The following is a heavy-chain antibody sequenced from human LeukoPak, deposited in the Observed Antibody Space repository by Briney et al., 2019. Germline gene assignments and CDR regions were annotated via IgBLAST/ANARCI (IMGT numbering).Heavy chain of an antibody. Sequence: ASVKVSCKASGYTFTSYDINWVRQAPGQGLEWMGWISAYNGNTNYAQKLQGRVTMTTDTSTSTAYMELRSLRSDDTAVYYCARVRWTTVTTDAFDIWGQGTMVTVSS. D-gene: IGHD4-17*01. V-gene: IGHV1-18*01. CDR2: ISAYNGNT. CDR3: ARVRWTTVTTDAFDI. J-gene: IGHJ3*02. CDR1: GYTFTSYD.